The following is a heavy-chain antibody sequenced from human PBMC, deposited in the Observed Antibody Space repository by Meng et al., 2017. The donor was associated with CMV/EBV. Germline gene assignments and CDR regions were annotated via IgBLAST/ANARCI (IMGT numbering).Heavy chain of an antibody. CDR1: GFTFTSSA. CDR2: IVVGSGNT. Sequence: SVKVSCKASGFTFTSSAVQWVRQARGQRLEWIGWIVVGSGNTNYAQKFQERVTITRGMSTSTAYMELSSLRSEDTAVYYCAAIPPAISGSYYADAFDIWGQGTMVTVSS. CDR3: AAIPPAISGSYYADAFDI. V-gene: IGHV1-58*01. D-gene: IGHD1-26*01. J-gene: IGHJ3*02.